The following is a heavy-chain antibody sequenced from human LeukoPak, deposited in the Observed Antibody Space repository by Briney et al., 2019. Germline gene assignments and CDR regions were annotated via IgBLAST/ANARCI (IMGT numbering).Heavy chain of an antibody. CDR1: AASISNYY. J-gene: IGHJ4*02. V-gene: IGHV4-4*09. D-gene: IGHD3-22*01. CDR3: ASPRSGYRYTFDY. CDR2: ISTSGST. Sequence: SETLSLTCAVSAASISNYYWSWIRQAPGKGLEWIGYISTSGSTNYNPSLKSRVSISLDTSKNRFSLNLNFVTAADTAVYYCASPRSGYRYTFDYWGQGALITVSS.